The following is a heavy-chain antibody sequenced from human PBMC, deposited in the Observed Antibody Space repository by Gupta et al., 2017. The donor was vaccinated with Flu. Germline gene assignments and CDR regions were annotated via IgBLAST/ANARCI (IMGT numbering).Heavy chain of an antibody. D-gene: IGHD2-21*02. CDR3: VREGGGPDCGGDCYSNWYFDL. J-gene: IGHJ2*01. V-gene: IGHV3-11*01. CDR1: GFTLRAYY. CDR2: ISSRGGTI. Sequence: QAQLAESGGGMVKPGGSLRVSCATSGFTLRAYYMHWFLTAPGRGLEWSSCISSRGGTICDADSVQGRFSVSRDNGRNSLYLEMSNLRPDDTAVYYCVREGGGPDCGGDCYSNWYFDLWGRGTLVTVSS.